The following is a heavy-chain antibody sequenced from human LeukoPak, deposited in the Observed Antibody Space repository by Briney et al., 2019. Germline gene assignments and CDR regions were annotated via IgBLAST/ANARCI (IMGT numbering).Heavy chain of an antibody. CDR3: AKGRDCSSTSCYLYYFDY. CDR1: GFTFSSYG. Sequence: GGTLRLSCAASGFTFSSYGMSWVRQAPGKGLEWVSAISGSGGSTYYADSVKGRFTISRDNSKNTLYLQMNSLRAEDTAVYYCAKGRDCSSTSCYLYYFDYWGQGTLVTVSS. J-gene: IGHJ4*02. V-gene: IGHV3-23*01. CDR2: ISGSGGST. D-gene: IGHD2-2*01.